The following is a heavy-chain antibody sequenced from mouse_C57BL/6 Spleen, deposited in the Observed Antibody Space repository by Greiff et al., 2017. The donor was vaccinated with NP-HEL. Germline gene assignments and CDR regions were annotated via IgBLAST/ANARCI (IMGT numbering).Heavy chain of an antibody. D-gene: IGHD4-1*01. J-gene: IGHJ2*01. CDR2: IGPGSGGT. V-gene: IGHV1-77*01. CDR1: GYTFNDYY. Sequence: QVQLQQSGAELVKPGASVKISCKASGYTFNDYYINWVKQRPGQGLEWIGKIGPGSGGTYYNGKFKGKATMTADKSSSTAYMQLSSLTSDDSAVYFCASSGDFGYWGQGPTLTVSS. CDR3: ASSGDFGY.